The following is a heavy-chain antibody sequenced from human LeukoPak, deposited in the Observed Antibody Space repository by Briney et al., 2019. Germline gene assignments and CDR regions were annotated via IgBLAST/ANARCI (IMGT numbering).Heavy chain of an antibody. CDR2: ISAYNGNT. V-gene: IGHV1-18*01. CDR3: AREYCGGDCERVFDI. D-gene: IGHD2-21*02. J-gene: IGHJ3*02. CDR1: GYTFTSYG. Sequence: ASVKVSCKASGYTFTSYGISWVRQAPGQGLEWMGWISAYNGNTNYAQKLQGRVTMTTDTSTSTAYMELRSLRSDDTAVYYCAREYCGGDCERVFDIWGQGTMVTVSS.